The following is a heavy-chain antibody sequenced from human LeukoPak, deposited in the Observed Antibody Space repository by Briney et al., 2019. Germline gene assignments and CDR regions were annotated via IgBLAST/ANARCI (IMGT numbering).Heavy chain of an antibody. D-gene: IGHD3-22*01. J-gene: IGHJ4*02. Sequence: ASVKVSCKASGYTFSTYPLNWVRQAPGQGLEWMGWINTNTGSPTYAQGLTGRFVFSLDTSVSTAFLQISSLKAEDSALYYGVRGIDTTGYFNYWGQGTLVTVSS. CDR1: GYTFSTYP. CDR2: INTNTGSP. V-gene: IGHV7-4-1*02. CDR3: VRGIDTTGYFNY.